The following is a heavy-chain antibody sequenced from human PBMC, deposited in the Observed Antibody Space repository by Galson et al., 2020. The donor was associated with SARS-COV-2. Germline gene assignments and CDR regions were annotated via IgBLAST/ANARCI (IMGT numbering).Heavy chain of an antibody. D-gene: IGHD1-26*01. Sequence: GESLKISCAASGFTFSGYGMHWVRQAPGKGLEWVAVTWYDVSNKYYADSVKGRFTISRDNSKNTLYLQMNSLRAEDTALYYCARDGGRYYYMDVWGSGTTVTISS. V-gene: IGHV3-33*01. CDR1: GFTFSGYG. CDR3: ARDGGRYYYMDV. CDR2: TWYDVSNK. J-gene: IGHJ6*03.